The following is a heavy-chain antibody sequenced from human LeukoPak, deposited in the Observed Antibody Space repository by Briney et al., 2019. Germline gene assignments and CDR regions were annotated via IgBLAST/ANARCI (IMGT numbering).Heavy chain of an antibody. Sequence: SETLSLTCTVSGGSISSYYWSWIRQPPGKGLEWIGYIYYSGSANYNPSLKSRVTISVDTSKNQFSLKLSSVTAADTAVYYCAGYYDFWSGYPRPNYYYHGMDVWGQGTTVTVSS. J-gene: IGHJ6*02. CDR3: AGYYDFWSGYPRPNYYYHGMDV. CDR1: GGSISSYY. CDR2: IYYSGSA. V-gene: IGHV4-59*08. D-gene: IGHD3-3*01.